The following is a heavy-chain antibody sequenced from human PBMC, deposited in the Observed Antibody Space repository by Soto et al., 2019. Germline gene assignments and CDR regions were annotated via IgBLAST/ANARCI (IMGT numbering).Heavy chain of an antibody. D-gene: IGHD2-2*01. Sequence: SETLSLTCTVSGGSISSGDYYWSWIRQPPGKGLEWIGYIYYSGSTYYNPSLKSRVTISVDTSKNQFSLKLSSVTAADTAVCYCARGKGTSVYYYYGMDVWGQGTTVTVSS. V-gene: IGHV4-30-4*01. CDR1: GGSISSGDYY. J-gene: IGHJ6*02. CDR2: IYYSGST. CDR3: ARGKGTSVYYYYGMDV.